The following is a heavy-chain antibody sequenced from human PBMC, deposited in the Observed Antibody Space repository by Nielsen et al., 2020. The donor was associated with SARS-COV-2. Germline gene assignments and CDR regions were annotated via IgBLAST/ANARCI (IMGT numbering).Heavy chain of an antibody. V-gene: IGHV3-74*01. Sequence: GGSLRLSCAASAFTFSTYWMHWVRQAPGKGLVWVSRINSDGSSTSYADSVKGRFTISRDNAKNSLYLQMNSLRAEDTAVYYCASRGRYPEYWGQGTLVTVSS. CDR1: AFTFSTYW. CDR3: ASRGRYPEY. CDR2: INSDGSST. J-gene: IGHJ4*02. D-gene: IGHD1-26*01.